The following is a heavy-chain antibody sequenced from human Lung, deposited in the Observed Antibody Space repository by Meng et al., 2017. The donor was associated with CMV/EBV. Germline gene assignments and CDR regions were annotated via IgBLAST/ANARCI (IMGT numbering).Heavy chain of an antibody. CDR1: GFSFRTYS. CDR2: IRSSSRYI. V-gene: IGHV3-21*01. Sequence: GGSXRLXCAASGFSFRTYSMNWVRQAPGKGLEWVSSIRSSSRYIYYTDSVKGRFTISTDNAKTSLYLQMNSLRAEDTAVYYCAREREELITTFGVATSSRYGMDVWXQGTXVTVSS. D-gene: IGHD3-3*01. J-gene: IGHJ6*02. CDR3: AREREELITTFGVATSSRYGMDV.